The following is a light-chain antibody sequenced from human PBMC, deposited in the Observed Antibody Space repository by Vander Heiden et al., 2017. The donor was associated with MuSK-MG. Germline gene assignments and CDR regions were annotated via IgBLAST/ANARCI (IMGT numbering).Light chain of an antibody. CDR1: TLGDKF. CDR3: QAWDSNTVV. V-gene: IGLV3-1*01. J-gene: IGLJ2*01. Sequence: SYGLTQPPSVSVSPGQPASIPCSGDTLGDKFACWYQQKPGQSPVLVIHQDTKRPSGIPERFSGSNSGNTATLTISGTQPMDEADYYCQAWDSNTVVFGGGTKL. CDR2: QDT.